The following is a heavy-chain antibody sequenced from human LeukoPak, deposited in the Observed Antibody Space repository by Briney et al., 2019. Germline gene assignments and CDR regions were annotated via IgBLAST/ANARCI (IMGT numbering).Heavy chain of an antibody. Sequence: GGSLRLSCAASGFIFSSYSMNWVRQAPGKGLEWVSPISSTSSYIYYADSVRGRFTISRDKAKNSLYLQMNSLRAEDTAVYYCARSFTTMVTERFDYWGQGTLVTVSS. CDR3: ARSFTTMVTERFDY. CDR2: ISSTSSYI. V-gene: IGHV3-21*01. D-gene: IGHD5-18*01. CDR1: GFIFSSYS. J-gene: IGHJ4*02.